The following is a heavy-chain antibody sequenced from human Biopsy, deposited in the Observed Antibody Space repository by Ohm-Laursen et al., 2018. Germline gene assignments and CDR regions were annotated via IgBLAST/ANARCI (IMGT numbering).Heavy chain of an antibody. Sequence: SDTLSLTCTVSGGSISSDYWRWIRQTPGKGLEWIGYIYNSGSTNYNPSLKSRVTISVDTSKNQFSLRLNSVTAADTAVYYCARATNSTGWADYYFYGMDVWGQGTTVTVSS. CDR1: GGSISSDY. V-gene: IGHV4-59*13. CDR2: IYNSGST. CDR3: ARATNSTGWADYYFYGMDV. D-gene: IGHD2/OR15-2a*01. J-gene: IGHJ6*02.